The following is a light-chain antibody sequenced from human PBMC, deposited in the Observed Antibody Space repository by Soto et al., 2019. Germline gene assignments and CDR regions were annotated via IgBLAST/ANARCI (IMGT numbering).Light chain of an antibody. Sequence: QSVLTQPPSVSGAPGQRVTISCTGSSSNIGAGYDVHWYQQLPGTAPKLLIYGNSNRPSGVPDRFSGSKSGTSASLAIPGLQAEDEADYYCQSYDSSLRGSLFGGGTKLTVL. CDR1: SSNIGAGYD. V-gene: IGLV1-40*01. CDR3: QSYDSSLRGSL. J-gene: IGLJ3*02. CDR2: GNS.